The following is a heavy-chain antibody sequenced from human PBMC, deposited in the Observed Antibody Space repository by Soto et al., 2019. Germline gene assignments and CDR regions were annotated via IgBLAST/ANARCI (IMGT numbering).Heavy chain of an antibody. Sequence: PSETLSLTCTVSGGSISSGGYYWSWIRQHPGKGLEWIGYIYYSGSTNYNPSPKSRVTISVDTSKNQFSLKLSSVTAADTAVYYCADYDYVQGWFDPWGQGTLVTVSS. D-gene: IGHD3-16*01. J-gene: IGHJ5*02. CDR2: IYYSGST. CDR1: GGSISSGGYY. V-gene: IGHV4-61*08. CDR3: ADYDYVQGWFDP.